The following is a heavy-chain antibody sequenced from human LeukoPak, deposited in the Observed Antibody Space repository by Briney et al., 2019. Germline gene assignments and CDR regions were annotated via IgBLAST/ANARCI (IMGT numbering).Heavy chain of an antibody. V-gene: IGHV1-18*01. J-gene: IGHJ3*02. Sequence: GASVKVSCKASGYTFTSYGISWVRQAPGQGLEWMGWISAYNGNTNYAQKLQGRVTMTTDTSTSTAYMELRSLRSDDTAVYYCARAMITFGGVTAPGAFDIWGQGTMVTVSS. CDR3: ARAMITFGGVTAPGAFDI. CDR1: GYTFTSYG. CDR2: ISAYNGNT. D-gene: IGHD3-16*01.